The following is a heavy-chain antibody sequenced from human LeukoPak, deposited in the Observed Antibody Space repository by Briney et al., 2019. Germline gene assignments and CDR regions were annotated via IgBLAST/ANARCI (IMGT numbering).Heavy chain of an antibody. CDR2: IYTSGST. D-gene: IGHD5-12*01. CDR1: GGSISSGSYY. Sequence: SETLSLTCTVSGGSISSGSYYWYWIRQPAGKGLEWIGHIYTSGSTNYNPSPKSRVTISVDTSKNQFSLKLSSVTAADTAVYYCARIYPDYWGQGTLVTVSS. V-gene: IGHV4-61*09. CDR3: ARIYPDY. J-gene: IGHJ4*02.